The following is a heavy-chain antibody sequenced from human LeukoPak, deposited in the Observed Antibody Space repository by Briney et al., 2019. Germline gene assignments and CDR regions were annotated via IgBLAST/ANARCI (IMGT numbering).Heavy chain of an antibody. V-gene: IGHV4-39*01. CDR2: IYYSGST. D-gene: IGHD3-10*01. CDR3: ARSGTTMVRGVMSFDY. Sequence: SETLSLTCTVSGGSISSSSYYWGWIRQPPGKGLEWNESIYYSGSTYYNPSLKSRVTISVDTSKNQFSLKLSSVTAADTAVYYCARSGTTMVRGVMSFDYWGQGTLVTVSS. J-gene: IGHJ4*02. CDR1: GGSISSSSYY.